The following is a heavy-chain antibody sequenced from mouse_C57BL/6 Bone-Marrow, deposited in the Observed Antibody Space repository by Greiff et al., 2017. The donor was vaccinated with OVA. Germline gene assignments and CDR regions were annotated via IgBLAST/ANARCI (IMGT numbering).Heavy chain of an antibody. CDR1: GYTFTNYW. Sequence: VQLQQSGAELVRPGTSVKMSCKASGYTFTNYWIGWAKQRPGHGLEWIGDIYPGGGYTNYNEKFKGKATLTADKSSSTAYMQFSSLTSEDSAIYYCARMVYYGSSYGYFDVWGTGTTVTVSS. J-gene: IGHJ1*03. CDR2: IYPGGGYT. CDR3: ARMVYYGSSYGYFDV. V-gene: IGHV1-63*01. D-gene: IGHD1-1*01.